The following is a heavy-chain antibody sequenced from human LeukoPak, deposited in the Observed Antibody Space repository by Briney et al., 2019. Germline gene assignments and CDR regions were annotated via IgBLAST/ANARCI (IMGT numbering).Heavy chain of an antibody. D-gene: IGHD3-3*01. J-gene: IGHJ3*02. V-gene: IGHV3-48*01. CDR2: ISSSSSTI. CDR1: GFTFSSYS. Sequence: GGSLRLSCAASGFTFSSYSMNWVRRAPGKGLEWVSYISSSSSTIDYADSVKGRFTISRDNAKNSLYLQMNSLRAEDTAVYYCARGLDFWSGYYHDAFDIWGQGTMVTVSS. CDR3: ARGLDFWSGYYHDAFDI.